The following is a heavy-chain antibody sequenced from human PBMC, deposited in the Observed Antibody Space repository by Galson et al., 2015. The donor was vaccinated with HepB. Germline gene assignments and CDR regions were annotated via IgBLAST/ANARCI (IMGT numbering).Heavy chain of an antibody. CDR3: ARTTPSYGRHWPYFDS. CDR1: DGSMKNYF. D-gene: IGHD3-10*01. J-gene: IGHJ4*02. CDR2: ITDRGAT. Sequence: SETLSLTCTVSDGSMKNYFWSWLRQSPGQGLEWIGYITDRGATKYTPSLTSRVTISSDTSKTHFSLRLTSVTAADTAKYYCARTTPSYGRHWPYFDSWGLGVLVTVSS. V-gene: IGHV4-59*08.